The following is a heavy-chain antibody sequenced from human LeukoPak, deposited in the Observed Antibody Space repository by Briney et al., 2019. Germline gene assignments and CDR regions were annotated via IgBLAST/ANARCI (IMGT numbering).Heavy chain of an antibody. CDR2: IKQDGSEK. D-gene: IGHD1-26*01. Sequence: GGSLRLSCAASGFTFSSYWMSWVRQAPGKGLEWVANIKQDGSEKYYVDSVKGRFTISRDNAKNSLYLQMNSLRAEDTAVYYCAKAYGGGSQAYYYYMDVWGKGTTVTVSS. V-gene: IGHV3-7*01. J-gene: IGHJ6*03. CDR1: GFTFSSYW. CDR3: AKAYGGGSQAYYYYMDV.